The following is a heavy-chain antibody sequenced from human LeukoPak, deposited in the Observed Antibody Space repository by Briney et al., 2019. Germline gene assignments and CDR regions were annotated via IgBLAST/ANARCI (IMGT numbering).Heavy chain of an antibody. Sequence: SETLSLTCTVSGGSISSYYWSWIRQPPGKGLEWIGYIYYSGSTNYYPSLKSRVTISVDTSKNQFSLKLSSVTAADTAVYYCARSVEGYCRGGSCYYYSYYMEVWGEGTTVTVSS. CDR2: IYYSGST. V-gene: IGHV4-59*01. D-gene: IGHD2-15*01. CDR3: ARSVEGYCRGGSCYYYSYYMEV. CDR1: GGSISSYY. J-gene: IGHJ6*03.